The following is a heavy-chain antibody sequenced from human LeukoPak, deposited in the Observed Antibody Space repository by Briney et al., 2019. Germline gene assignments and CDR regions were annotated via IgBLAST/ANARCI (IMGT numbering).Heavy chain of an antibody. CDR1: GYTLTELS. CDR3: TTGSLRLGEFSLGY. CDR2: FDPEDGET. Sequence: ASVKVSCKVSGYTLTELSMHWVRQAPGKGLEWMGGFDPEDGETVYAQRFQGRVTMTEDTSTDTAYMELSSLRSEDTAVYYCTTGSLRLGEFSLGYWGQGTLVTVSS. D-gene: IGHD3-16*02. J-gene: IGHJ4*02. V-gene: IGHV1-24*01.